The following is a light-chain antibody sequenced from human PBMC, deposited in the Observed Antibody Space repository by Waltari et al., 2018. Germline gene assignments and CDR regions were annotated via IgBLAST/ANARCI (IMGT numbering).Light chain of an antibody. Sequence: SALPQPASVSGSPGQSITISCTGTRSDFSLFDYVSWYQQRPGKVPQLIIYDVVKRPAGGSNGFSGSMSGYTATLTISGLQAEDEADYYCCSYTSSDTYVFGSGTTVTVL. J-gene: IGLJ1*01. CDR3: CSYTSSDTYV. V-gene: IGLV2-14*03. CDR1: RSDFSLFDY. CDR2: DVV.